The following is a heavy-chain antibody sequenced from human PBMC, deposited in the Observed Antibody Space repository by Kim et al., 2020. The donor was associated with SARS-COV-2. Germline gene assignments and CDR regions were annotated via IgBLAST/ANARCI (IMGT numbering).Heavy chain of an antibody. Sequence: YSQKFQGRVTITRDTSASTAYMELSSLRSEDTAVYYCARGDFWSGYSFDYWGQGTLVTVSS. D-gene: IGHD3-3*01. J-gene: IGHJ4*02. CDR3: ARGDFWSGYSFDY. V-gene: IGHV1-3*01.